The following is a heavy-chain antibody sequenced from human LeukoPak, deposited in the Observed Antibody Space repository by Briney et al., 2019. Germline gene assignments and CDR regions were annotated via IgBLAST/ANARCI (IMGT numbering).Heavy chain of an antibody. D-gene: IGHD3-10*02. CDR3: AELGITMIGGV. Sequence: GGSLRLSCAASGFTFSSYEMNWVRHAPGKGLEWVSYISSTGSTIYYADSLKGRFTIYRDNAKNSLYLQMNSLRAEDTAVYYCAELGITMIGGVWGKGTTVTISS. CDR1: GFTFSSYE. J-gene: IGHJ6*04. V-gene: IGHV3-48*03. CDR2: ISSTGSTI.